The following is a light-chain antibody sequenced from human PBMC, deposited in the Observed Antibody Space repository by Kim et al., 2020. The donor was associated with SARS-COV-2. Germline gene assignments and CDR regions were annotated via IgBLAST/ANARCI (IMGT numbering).Light chain of an antibody. CDR1: QSVSSNY. J-gene: IGKJ4*01. Sequence: SPGERATLSCRASQSVSSNYLAWYQHKNGQAPRLLIYGASRRATGIPDKFSGSGSGTDFTLTIDRLEPEDFAVYHCQQYGSSPVTFGGGTKVEMK. CDR2: GAS. V-gene: IGKV3-20*01. CDR3: QQYGSSPVT.